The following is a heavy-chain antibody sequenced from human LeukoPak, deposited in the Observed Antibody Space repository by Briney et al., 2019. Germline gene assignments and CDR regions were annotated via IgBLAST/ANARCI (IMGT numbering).Heavy chain of an antibody. V-gene: IGHV3-7*01. CDR1: GVTFSDHW. Sequence: GGSLRLSCAASGVTFSDHWMTWVRQTPGKGLEWVAHINQDGSEKHFVDSVEGRFTISRDNDNNSMSLQMNKLRVEDTAVYYCARGATGTYWDWFDPGGQGTLVTVSS. D-gene: IGHD1-26*01. J-gene: IGHJ5*02. CDR3: ARGATGTYWDWFDP. CDR2: INQDGSEK.